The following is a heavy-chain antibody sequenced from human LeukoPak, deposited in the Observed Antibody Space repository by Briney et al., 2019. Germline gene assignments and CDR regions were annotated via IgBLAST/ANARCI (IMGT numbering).Heavy chain of an antibody. D-gene: IGHD6-19*01. Sequence: SETLSLTCTVSGGSISSYYWSWIRQPPGKGLEWIGYIYYSGSTNYNPSLKSRVTISVDTSKNQFSLKLSSVTAADTAVYYCAREDVSSSGWYGGFDYWGQGTLVTVSS. CDR1: GGSISSYY. V-gene: IGHV4-59*01. J-gene: IGHJ4*02. CDR3: AREDVSSSGWYGGFDY. CDR2: IYYSGST.